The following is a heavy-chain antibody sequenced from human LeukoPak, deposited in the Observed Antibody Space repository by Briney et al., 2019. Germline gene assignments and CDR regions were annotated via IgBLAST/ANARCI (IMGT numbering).Heavy chain of an antibody. CDR2: IYTSGST. D-gene: IGHD4-23*01. CDR3: ARETAVIGAPDY. J-gene: IGHJ4*02. V-gene: IGHV4-61*02. Sequence: SETLSLTCTVSGGSISSGSYYWSWIRQPAGKGLEWIGRIYTSGSTNYNPSLKSRVTISVDTSKNQFSLKLSSVTAADTAVYYCARETAVIGAPDYWGQGPWSPSPQ. CDR1: GGSISSGSYY.